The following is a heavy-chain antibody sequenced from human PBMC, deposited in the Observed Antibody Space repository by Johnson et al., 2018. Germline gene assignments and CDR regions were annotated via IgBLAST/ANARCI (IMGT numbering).Heavy chain of an antibody. CDR3: ATSLVGPVGSFDF. Sequence: VQLVESGGGWVQPGGSLRLSCAASGFTVSSNYMTWIRQAPGKGLEWVSVIYSGGSMYSADSVKGRFTISRDNSKNTLYLQMNTLRPEDTAVYYCATSLVGPVGSFDFWGQGTMVTVSS. CDR2: IYSGGSM. CDR1: GFTVSSNY. V-gene: IGHV3-66*02. D-gene: IGHD2-2*01. J-gene: IGHJ3*01.